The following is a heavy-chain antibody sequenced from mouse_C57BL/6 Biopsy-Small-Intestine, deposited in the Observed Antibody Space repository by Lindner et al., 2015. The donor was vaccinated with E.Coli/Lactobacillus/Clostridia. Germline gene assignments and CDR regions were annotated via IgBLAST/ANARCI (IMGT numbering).Heavy chain of an antibody. CDR3: AIYDGYLSYWYFDV. V-gene: IGHV1-81*01. J-gene: IGHJ1*03. CDR1: GYTFTSYG. CDR2: IYPRSGNT. D-gene: IGHD2-3*01. Sequence: VQLQESGAELARPGASVKLSCKASGYTFTSYGISWVKQRTGQGLEWIGEIYPRSGNTYYNEKFKGKATLTADKSPSTAYMELRSLTSEDSAVYFCAIYDGYLSYWYFDVWGTGTTVTVSS.